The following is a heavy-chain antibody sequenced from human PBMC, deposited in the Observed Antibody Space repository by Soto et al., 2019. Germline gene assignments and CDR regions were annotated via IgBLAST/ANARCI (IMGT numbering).Heavy chain of an antibody. CDR3: ATQEVGGSYVYTFDP. CDR2: IYYSGST. J-gene: IGHJ5*02. Sequence: QLHLRESGPGLVKPSETLSLTCTVSGGSITSSSYYWGWIRQPPGKGLEWIGSIYYSGSTYNNPSLKSRVTISVDTSKNQFSLKLSSVTAADTAVYYCATQEVGGSYVYTFDPWGQGTLVTVSS. D-gene: IGHD1-26*01. CDR1: GGSITSSSYY. V-gene: IGHV4-39*01.